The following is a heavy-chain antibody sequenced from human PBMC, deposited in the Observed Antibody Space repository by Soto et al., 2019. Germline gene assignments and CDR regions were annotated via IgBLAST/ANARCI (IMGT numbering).Heavy chain of an antibody. CDR1: GFTFTIFA. CDR3: AKEVSLGSTVDLGY. D-gene: IGHD7-27*01. Sequence: GGSLRLSCAASGFTFTIFAMSWVRQSPGKGLEWVSTISGSGGSTYYADAVKGRFTISRDNSMGTLYLQMKSLRVEDTAIYYCAKEVSLGSTVDLGYWGQGTQVTVSS. J-gene: IGHJ4*02. CDR2: ISGSGGST. V-gene: IGHV3-23*01.